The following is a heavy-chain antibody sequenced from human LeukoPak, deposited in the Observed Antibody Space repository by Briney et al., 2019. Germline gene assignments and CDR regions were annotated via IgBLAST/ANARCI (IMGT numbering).Heavy chain of an antibody. J-gene: IGHJ4*02. D-gene: IGHD3-10*01. CDR3: ATYYGSGSYYNKFSDY. CDR2: ISGSGSTI. Sequence: GGSLRLSCAASGFTFSSYAMSWVRQAPGKGLEWVSAISGSGSTIYYADSVKGRFTISRDNAKNSLYLQMNSLRAEDTAVYYCATYYGSGSYYNKFSDYWGQGTLVTVSS. CDR1: GFTFSSYA. V-gene: IGHV3-23*01.